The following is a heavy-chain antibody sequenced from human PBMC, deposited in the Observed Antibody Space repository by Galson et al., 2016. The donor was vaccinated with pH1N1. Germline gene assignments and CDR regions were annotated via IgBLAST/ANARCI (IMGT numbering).Heavy chain of an antibody. J-gene: IGHJ3*01. Sequence: SVKVSCKASGYTFTSFGITWVRQAPGQGLEWMGWINAHNGHTDYAQRLQGRVAMTTDTSTSTAYMELRSLRSDDTAVYFCARGAVMNAFADWGQWTMVTVSS. CDR1: GYTFTSFG. V-gene: IGHV1-18*01. D-gene: IGHD3-16*01. CDR3: ARGAVMNAFAD. CDR2: INAHNGHT.